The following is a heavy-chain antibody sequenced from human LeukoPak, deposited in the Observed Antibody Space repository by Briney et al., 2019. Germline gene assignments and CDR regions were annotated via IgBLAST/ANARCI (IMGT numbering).Heavy chain of an antibody. D-gene: IGHD4-17*01. Sequence: GGSLRLSCAASGFTVSSNYMSWIRQAPGKGLEWVSYISSSGSTIYYADSVKGRFTISRDNAKNSLYLQMNSLRAEDTAVYYCARDWSPTTVTTHFDYWGQGTLVTVSS. J-gene: IGHJ4*02. V-gene: IGHV3-11*01. CDR3: ARDWSPTTVTTHFDY. CDR2: ISSSGSTI. CDR1: GFTVSSNY.